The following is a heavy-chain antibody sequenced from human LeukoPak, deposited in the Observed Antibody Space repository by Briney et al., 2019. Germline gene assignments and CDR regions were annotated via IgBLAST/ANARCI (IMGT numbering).Heavy chain of an antibody. V-gene: IGHV1-46*01. CDR1: GYTFTSYY. D-gene: IGHD6-6*01. J-gene: IGHJ5*02. CDR2: INPSGGST. CDR3: ARGALSIAARPPRWFDP. Sequence: APVKVSCKASGYTFTSYYMHWVRQAPGQGLEWMGIINPSGGSTSYAQKFQGRVTMTRDTSTSTVYMELSSLRSEDTAVYYCARGALSIAARPPRWFDPWGQGTLVTVSS.